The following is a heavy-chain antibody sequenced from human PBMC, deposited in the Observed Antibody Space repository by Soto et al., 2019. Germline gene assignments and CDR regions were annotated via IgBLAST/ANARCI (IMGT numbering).Heavy chain of an antibody. Sequence: QVQLVESGGGLVKPGGSLRLSCAASGFTFSDYYMSWIRQAPGKGLEWVSYISSSGSTIYYADSVKGRFTISRDNAKNSLYLQMNSLRAEDTAVYYCARDRSRLGASSYYYYYGMDVWGQGTTVTVS. V-gene: IGHV3-11*01. CDR2: ISSSGSTI. J-gene: IGHJ6*02. CDR1: GFTFSDYY. D-gene: IGHD6-13*01. CDR3: ARDRSRLGASSYYYYYGMDV.